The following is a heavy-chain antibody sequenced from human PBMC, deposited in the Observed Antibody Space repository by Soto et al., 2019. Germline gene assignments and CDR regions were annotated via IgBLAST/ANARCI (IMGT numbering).Heavy chain of an antibody. D-gene: IGHD6-13*01. CDR3: ARGVKGIDY. CDR2: ISSSSSYI. J-gene: IGHJ4*02. Sequence: EVQLVESGGGLVKPGGSLRLSCAGSGFTFSSYSMYWVRQAPGKGLEWVSSISSSSSYIYYADSVKGRFTISRDNAKNSLYLQMNRLRAGDTAVYYCARGVKGIDYCGQGSLVTVSS. CDR1: GFTFSSYS. V-gene: IGHV3-21*01.